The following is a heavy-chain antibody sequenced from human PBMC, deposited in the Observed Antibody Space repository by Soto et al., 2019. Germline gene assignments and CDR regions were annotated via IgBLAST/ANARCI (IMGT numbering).Heavy chain of an antibody. Sequence: GGSLRLSCAASGFTFSRFGLHWVRQAPGKGLEWVSYISSDGSTAYYASSVEGRFTVSRDNSKNSVYLQMDSLGGEDTALYYCKRDAWFPSSSFYWGQGAMVTVSS. J-gene: IGHJ4*02. CDR1: GFTFSRFG. CDR3: KRDAWFPSSSFY. CDR2: ISSDGSTA. V-gene: IGHV3-48*03. D-gene: IGHD6-6*01.